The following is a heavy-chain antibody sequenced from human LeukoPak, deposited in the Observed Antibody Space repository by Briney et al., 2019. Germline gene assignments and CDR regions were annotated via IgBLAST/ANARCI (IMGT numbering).Heavy chain of an antibody. D-gene: IGHD6-25*01. Sequence: PGGSLRLSCEASGFTFSSYKMHWVRQAPGKGLEWVAVISYDGTNKYYADSVKGRFTISRDNSKNTLSLQMNSLRAVDTAVYFCVRALAAADFYFDYWGQGTVVTVSS. V-gene: IGHV3-30-3*01. CDR1: GFTFSSYK. J-gene: IGHJ4*02. CDR2: ISYDGTNK. CDR3: VRALAAADFYFDY.